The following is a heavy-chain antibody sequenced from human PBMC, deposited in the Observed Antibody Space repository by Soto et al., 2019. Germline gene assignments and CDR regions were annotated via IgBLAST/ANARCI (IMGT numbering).Heavy chain of an antibody. D-gene: IGHD4-4*01. Sequence: GGSLRLSCAASGFTFSSYGMHWVRQAPGKGLEWVAVIWYDGSNKYYADSVKGRFTISRDNSKNTLYLQMNSLRAEDTAVYYCARGTVTTGYYYYYYMDVWGKGTTVTVSS. V-gene: IGHV3-33*01. J-gene: IGHJ6*03. CDR3: ARGTVTTGYYYYYYMDV. CDR2: IWYDGSNK. CDR1: GFTFSSYG.